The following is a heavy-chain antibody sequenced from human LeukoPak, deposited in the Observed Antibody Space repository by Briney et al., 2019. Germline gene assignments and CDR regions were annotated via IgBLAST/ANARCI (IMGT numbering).Heavy chain of an antibody. CDR1: GFTFSSYA. D-gene: IGHD6-19*01. J-gene: IGHJ4*02. Sequence: PGGSLRLSCAASGFTFSSYAMHWVRQAPGKGLEWVAVISYDGSNKYYADSVKGRFTISRDNSKNTLYLQMNSPRAEDTAVYYCAREPEQWLVVYFDYWGQGTLVTVSS. V-gene: IGHV3-30-3*01. CDR2: ISYDGSNK. CDR3: AREPEQWLVVYFDY.